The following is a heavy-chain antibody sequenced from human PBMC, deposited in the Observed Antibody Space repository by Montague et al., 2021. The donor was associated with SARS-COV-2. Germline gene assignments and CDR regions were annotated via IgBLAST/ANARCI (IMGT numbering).Heavy chain of an antibody. D-gene: IGHD3-10*01. V-gene: IGHV4-31*03. CDR3: GRGVSYGSGFLSE. CDR1: GDSISGSRHF. CDR2: IDHTGTT. Sequence: TLSLTCNVSGDSISGSRHFWNWIRQHPGKGFEWIGYIDHTGTTHYTPSLKSRATLAVDISQNQFSLKLNSMTAADTAIYYCGRGVSYGSGFLSEWGPGTLVIVSS. J-gene: IGHJ4*02.